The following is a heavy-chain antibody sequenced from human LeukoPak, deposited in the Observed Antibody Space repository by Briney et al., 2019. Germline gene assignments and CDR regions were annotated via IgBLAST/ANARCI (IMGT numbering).Heavy chain of an antibody. J-gene: IGHJ4*02. CDR1: DGSFSDYY. V-gene: IGHV4-59*01. CDR3: AGQAYSSGWLDN. CDR2: IYHNGNS. D-gene: IGHD6-19*01. Sequence: SETLSLTCTVSDGSFSDYYWSFIRQPPGKGLEWIGYIYHNGNSDFNPSLKSRVTISVDTSKNQFSLRMSSVTAADTAVYFCAGQAYSSGWLDNWGPGTLVTVSS.